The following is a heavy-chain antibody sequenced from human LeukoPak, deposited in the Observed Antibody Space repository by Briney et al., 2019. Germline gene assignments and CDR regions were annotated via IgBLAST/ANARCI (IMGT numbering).Heavy chain of an antibody. CDR2: INHSGST. J-gene: IGHJ5*02. Sequence: SETLSLTCAVYGGSFSGYYWSWIRQPPGKGLEWIGEINHSGSTNYNPSLKSRVTISVDTSKNQFSLKLSSVTAPDTAVYYCARQVVPAASSWFDPWGQGTLVTVSS. CDR1: GGSFSGYY. CDR3: ARQVVPAASSWFDP. D-gene: IGHD2-2*01. V-gene: IGHV4-34*01.